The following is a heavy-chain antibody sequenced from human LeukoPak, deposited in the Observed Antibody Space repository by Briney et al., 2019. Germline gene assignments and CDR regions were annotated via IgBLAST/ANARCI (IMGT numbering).Heavy chain of an antibody. D-gene: IGHD1-26*01. CDR1: GGSINNYY. V-gene: IGHV4-59*01. Sequence: SETLSLTCIVSGGSINNYYWSWIRQPPGKGLEWIGYIYYSGSTNYNPSLKSRVTISVDTSKNQFSLNLTSVTPADTAVYYCARSGSYSGICDHWSQVTLVTVSS. CDR3: ARSGSYSGICDH. CDR2: IYYSGST. J-gene: IGHJ4*02.